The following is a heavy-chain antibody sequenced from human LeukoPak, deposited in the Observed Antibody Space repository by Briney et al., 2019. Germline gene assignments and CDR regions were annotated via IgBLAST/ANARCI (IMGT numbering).Heavy chain of an antibody. Sequence: XXXVXQAPGQXLXXXGWINPNSGGTNXAQKFQGRVTMTRDTXISTXYMELSRLRSDDTAVYYCAXXXXGXXSXLDPWGXGXLVTVSS. CDR3: AXXXXGXXSXLDP. J-gene: IGHJ5*02. CDR2: INPNSGGT. V-gene: IGHV1-2*02.